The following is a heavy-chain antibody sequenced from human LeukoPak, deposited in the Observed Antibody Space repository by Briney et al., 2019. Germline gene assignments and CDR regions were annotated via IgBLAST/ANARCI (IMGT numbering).Heavy chain of an antibody. CDR3: ARSLAAAAPGWFDP. CDR2: IYHSGST. J-gene: IGHJ5*02. CDR1: GYSISSGYY. V-gene: IGHV4-38-2*02. D-gene: IGHD6-13*01. Sequence: PSETLSLTCTVSGYSISSGYYWGWIRQPPGKGLEWIGSIYHSGSTYYNPSLKSRVTISVDTSKNQFSLKLSSVTAADTAVYYCARSLAAAAPGWFDPWGQGTLVTVSS.